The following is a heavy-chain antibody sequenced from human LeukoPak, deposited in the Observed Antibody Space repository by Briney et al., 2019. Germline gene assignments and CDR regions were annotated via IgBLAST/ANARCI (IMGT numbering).Heavy chain of an antibody. V-gene: IGHV2-5*01. J-gene: IGHJ4*02. CDR1: GFSLSTSGVG. CDR2: IYWNDDK. CDR3: AHRHSVDTAMVYFDY. Sequence: GPTLVKPTQTLTLTCTFSGFSLSTSGVGVGWIRQPPGKALEWLALIYWNDDKRYSPSLKSRLTITKDTSKNQVVLTMTNMDPVDTATYYCAHRHSVDTAMVYFDYWGQGTLVTVSS. D-gene: IGHD5-18*01.